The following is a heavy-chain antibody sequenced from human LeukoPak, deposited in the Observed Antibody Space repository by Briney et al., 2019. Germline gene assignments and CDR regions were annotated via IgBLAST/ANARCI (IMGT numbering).Heavy chain of an antibody. Sequence: PSETLSLTCTVSGGSISSYYWSWIRQPPGKGLEWIGYIYYSGSTNYNPSLKSRVTISVDTSKNQFSLKLSSVTAADTAVYYCARGGRYNWNDDAFDIWGQGTMVTVSS. J-gene: IGHJ3*02. CDR1: GGSISSYY. CDR2: IYYSGST. CDR3: ARGGRYNWNDDAFDI. D-gene: IGHD1-1*01. V-gene: IGHV4-59*01.